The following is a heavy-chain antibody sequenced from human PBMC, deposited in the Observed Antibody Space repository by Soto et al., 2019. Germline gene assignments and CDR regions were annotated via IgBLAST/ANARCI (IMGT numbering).Heavy chain of an antibody. Sequence: GGSLRLSCAASGFTFTNYALHWVRQAPGKGLEWVSSISVDSIYIYYRDSVQGRFTISRDNSKNMLYLQMNSLRAEDTAVYYCAKDCSGGSCYGNWFDPWGQGTLVTVSS. CDR2: ISVDSIYI. J-gene: IGHJ5*02. CDR3: AKDCSGGSCYGNWFDP. V-gene: IGHV3-23*01. D-gene: IGHD2-15*01. CDR1: GFTFTNYA.